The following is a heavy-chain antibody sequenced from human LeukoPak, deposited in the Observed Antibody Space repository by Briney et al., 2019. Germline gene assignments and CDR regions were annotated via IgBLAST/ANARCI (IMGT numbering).Heavy chain of an antibody. CDR3: ALDPCSGGSCYSAYFDY. CDR1: GGTFSSYA. CDR2: IIPIFGIA. J-gene: IGHJ4*02. Sequence: PVKVSCKASGGTFSSYAISWVRQAPGQGLEWMGRIIPIFGIANYAQKFQGRVTITADKSTSTAYMELSSLRSEDTAVYYCALDPCSGGSCYSAYFDYWGQGTLVTVSS. V-gene: IGHV1-69*04. D-gene: IGHD2-15*01.